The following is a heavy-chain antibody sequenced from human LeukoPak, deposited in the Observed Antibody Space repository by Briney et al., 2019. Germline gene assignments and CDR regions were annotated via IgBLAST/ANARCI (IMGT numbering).Heavy chain of an antibody. J-gene: IGHJ4*02. D-gene: IGHD5-18*01. CDR2: IYYSGST. Sequence: SESLSLTCTVSGGSISSYYWSWIRQPPGKGLEWIGYIYYSGSTNYNPSLKSRVTLSVDTSKNQFSLKLSSVTAADTAVYYCAASYGSRGPFDYWGQGTLVTVSS. V-gene: IGHV4-59*08. CDR3: AASYGSRGPFDY. CDR1: GGSISSYY.